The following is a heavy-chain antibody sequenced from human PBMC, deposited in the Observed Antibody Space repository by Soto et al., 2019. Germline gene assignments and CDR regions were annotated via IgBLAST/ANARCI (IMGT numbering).Heavy chain of an antibody. CDR2: IIPISGAA. Sequence: GASVNVSCKASGGTFSNYVVNWVRQAPGQGLEWMGRIIPISGAANYAQKFRGRVTITADKSTSTSYMELSSLRSEDTAVYYCARDMTRPVVPYCEFWGQGNIVIVSS. CDR1: GGTFSNYV. D-gene: IGHD2-21*01. CDR3: ARDMTRPVVPYCEF. J-gene: IGHJ4*02. V-gene: IGHV1-69*06.